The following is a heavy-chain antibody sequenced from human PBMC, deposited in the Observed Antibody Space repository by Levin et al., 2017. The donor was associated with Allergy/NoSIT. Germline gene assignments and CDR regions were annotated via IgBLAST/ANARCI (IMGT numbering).Heavy chain of an antibody. CDR1: GGSISSGGYY. V-gene: IGHV4-31*03. J-gene: IGHJ5*02. D-gene: IGHD3-3*01. CDR3: ARGSAITIFGALRGGYRFDP. CDR2: IYYSGST. Sequence: SETLSLTCTVSGGSISSGGYYWSWIRQHPGKGLEWIGYIYYSGSTYYNPSLKSRVTISVDTSKNQFSLKLSSVTAADTAVYYCARGSAITIFGALRGGYRFDPWGQGTLVTVSS.